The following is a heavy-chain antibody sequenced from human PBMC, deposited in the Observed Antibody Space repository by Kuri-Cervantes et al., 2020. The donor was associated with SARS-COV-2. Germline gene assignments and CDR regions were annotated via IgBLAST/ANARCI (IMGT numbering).Heavy chain of an antibody. V-gene: IGHV3-21*01. CDR2: ISSSSSYI. Sequence: GESLKISCAASGFTFSSYSMNWVRQAPGKGLEWVSSISSSSSYIYYADSVKGRFTISRDNAKNSLYLQMNSLRAEDTAVYYCARFSGSSSWYPGRYYYYMDVWGKGTTVTVSS. CDR3: ARFSGSSSWYPGRYYYYMDV. D-gene: IGHD6-13*01. J-gene: IGHJ6*03. CDR1: GFTFSSYS.